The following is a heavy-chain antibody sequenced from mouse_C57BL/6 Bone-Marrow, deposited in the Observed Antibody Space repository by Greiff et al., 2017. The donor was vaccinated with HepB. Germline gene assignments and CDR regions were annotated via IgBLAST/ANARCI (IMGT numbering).Heavy chain of an antibody. V-gene: IGHV5-12*01. Sequence: EVKVVESGGGLVQPGGSLKLSCAASGFTFSDYYMYWVRQTPEKRLEWVAYISNGGGSTYYPDTVKGRFTISRDNAKNTLYLQMSRLKSEDTAMYYCARHEEERFAYWGQGTLVTVSA. J-gene: IGHJ3*01. CDR1: GFTFSDYY. CDR2: ISNGGGST. CDR3: ARHEEERFAY.